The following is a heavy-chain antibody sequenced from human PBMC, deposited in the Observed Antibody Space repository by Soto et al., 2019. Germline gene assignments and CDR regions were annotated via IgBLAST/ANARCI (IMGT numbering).Heavy chain of an antibody. V-gene: IGHV3-23*04. CDR1: GFIFSNYV. J-gene: IGHJ4*02. Sequence: EVQLVDSGGGLVQPGGSLRLSCAASGFIFSNYVMSWVRQAPGKGLEWVSSISDSGGTSYYADSVKGRFTISRDNSKNTLYLQMNSLGAADTAIYYCAKRPRALLTFDYWGQGTLVTVSS. CDR2: ISDSGGTS. CDR3: AKRPRALLTFDY. D-gene: IGHD1-26*01.